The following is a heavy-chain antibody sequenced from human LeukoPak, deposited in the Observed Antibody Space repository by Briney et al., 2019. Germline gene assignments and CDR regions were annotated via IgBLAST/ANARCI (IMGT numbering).Heavy chain of an antibody. CDR2: ISSSGSTI. CDR3: ARDFRSIRYGSGWYSGLVDY. J-gene: IGHJ4*02. V-gene: IGHV3-48*03. Sequence: PGGSLRLPCAASGFTFSSYEMNWVRQAPGKGLEWVSYISSSGSTIYYADSVKGRFTISRDNAKNSLYLQMNSLRAEDTAVYYCARDFRSIRYGSGWYSGLVDYWGQGTLVTVSS. CDR1: GFTFSSYE. D-gene: IGHD6-19*01.